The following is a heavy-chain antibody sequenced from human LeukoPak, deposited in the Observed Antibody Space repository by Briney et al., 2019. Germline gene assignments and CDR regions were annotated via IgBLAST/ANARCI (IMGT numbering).Heavy chain of an antibody. CDR2: IYTSGST. V-gene: IGHV4-61*02. CDR1: GGSISSGSYY. J-gene: IGHJ4*02. Sequence: PSETLSLTCTVSGGSISSGSYYWSWIRQPAGKGLEWIGRIYTSGSTNYNPSLKSRVTISVDTSKNQFSLKLSSATAADTAVYYCARETVEDDFWSGYFPDDYWGQGTLVTVSS. CDR3: ARETVEDDFWSGYFPDDY. D-gene: IGHD3-3*01.